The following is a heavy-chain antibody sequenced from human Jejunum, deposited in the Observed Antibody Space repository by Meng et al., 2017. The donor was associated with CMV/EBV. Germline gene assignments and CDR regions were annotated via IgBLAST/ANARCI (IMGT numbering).Heavy chain of an antibody. Sequence: QVQLQESGPGLVKPSETLSLTCTVSGASISTYYWSWIRQPAGKGLEWIGRIYASGSANYNPSLKSRVTMSVDTSKNQLSLNLRSVTAADTAVYYCARMTGTNYFDYWGQGTLVTVSS. CDR1: GASISTYY. CDR2: IYASGSA. D-gene: IGHD3-9*01. V-gene: IGHV4-4*07. CDR3: ARMTGTNYFDY. J-gene: IGHJ4*02.